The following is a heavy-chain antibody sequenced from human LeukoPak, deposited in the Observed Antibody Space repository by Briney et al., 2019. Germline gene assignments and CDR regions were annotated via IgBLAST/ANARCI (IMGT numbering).Heavy chain of an antibody. J-gene: IGHJ2*01. CDR2: LSWSGGSI. V-gene: IGHV3-9*01. CDR1: GFTFGDYA. D-gene: IGHD6-6*01. CDR3: ARDPSLAARPYYYLDL. Sequence: GRSLRLSCAASGFTFGDYAMHWVRQAPGKGLLWVSGLSWSGGSIGYADSVKGRFTISRDNAKNSLYLQTNSLRAEDTALYYCARDPSLAARPYYYLDLWGRGTLVNVSS.